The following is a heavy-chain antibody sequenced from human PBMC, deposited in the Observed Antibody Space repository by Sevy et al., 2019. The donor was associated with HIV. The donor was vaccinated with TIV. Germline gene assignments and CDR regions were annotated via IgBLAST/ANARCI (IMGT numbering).Heavy chain of an antibody. CDR3: ARDRPHYYDSRDFDY. Sequence: GGSLRLSCAASGFTFSSYSMNWVRQAPGKGLEWVSSISSSSSYIYYADSVKGRFTISRDNAKNSLYLQMNSLGAEDTAVYYCARDRPHYYDSRDFDYWGQGTLVTVSS. CDR1: GFTFSSYS. D-gene: IGHD3-22*01. CDR2: ISSSSSYI. J-gene: IGHJ4*02. V-gene: IGHV3-21*01.